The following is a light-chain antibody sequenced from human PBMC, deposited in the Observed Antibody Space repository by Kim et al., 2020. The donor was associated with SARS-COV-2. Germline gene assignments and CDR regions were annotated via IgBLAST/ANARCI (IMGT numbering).Light chain of an antibody. CDR1: SLRSYY. J-gene: IGLJ2*01. V-gene: IGLV3-19*01. Sequence: VAVGQTVRIPCQGDSLRSYYATWYQQKPGQAPIVVIYGKNNRPSGIPDRFSGSSSGNTASLTITGTQAGNEADYYCNSRDSNDNVVFGGGTQLTVL. CDR3: NSRDSNDNVV. CDR2: GKN.